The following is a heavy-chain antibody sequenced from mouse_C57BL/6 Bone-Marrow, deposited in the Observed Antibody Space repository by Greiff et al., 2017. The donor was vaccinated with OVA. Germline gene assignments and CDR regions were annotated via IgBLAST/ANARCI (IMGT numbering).Heavy chain of an antibody. J-gene: IGHJ3*01. CDR3: ARPIARGFAY. CDR1: GYTFTDYN. V-gene: IGHV1-22*01. Sequence: EVKLMESGPELVKPGASVKMSCKASGYTFTDYNMHWVKQSHGKSLEWIGYINPNNGGTSYNQKFKGKATLTVNKSSSTAYMALRSLTSEDSAVYYCARPIARGFAYWGQGTLVTVSA. CDR2: INPNNGGT. D-gene: IGHD6-1*01.